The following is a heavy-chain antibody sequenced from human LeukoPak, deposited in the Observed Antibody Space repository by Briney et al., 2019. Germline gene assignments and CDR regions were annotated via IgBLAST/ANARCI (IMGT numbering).Heavy chain of an antibody. V-gene: IGHV3-74*01. CDR2: ISSDGSST. CDR1: GFTFSSYA. Sequence: GGSLRLSRAASGFTFSSYAMSWVRQAPGKGLVWVSRISSDGSSTAYADSVKGRFTISRDNAKNALYLHMNSLRAEDTAVYYCARERVRSWDYWGQGTLVTVSS. J-gene: IGHJ4*02. CDR3: ARERVRSWDY. D-gene: IGHD3-3*01.